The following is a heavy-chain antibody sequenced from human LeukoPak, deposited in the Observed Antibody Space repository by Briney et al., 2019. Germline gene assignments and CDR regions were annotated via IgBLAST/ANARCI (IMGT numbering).Heavy chain of an antibody. J-gene: IGHJ4*02. D-gene: IGHD6-19*01. Sequence: RGCLRLSCAASGFTFSSYAMSWDRQAPGNGLEWVSAISGSGGSTYYADSVKGRFTISRDNSKNTLYLQMNSLRAEDTAVYYCAKAEQWLVGPTRFDYWGQGTLVTVSS. CDR3: AKAEQWLVGPTRFDY. CDR2: ISGSGGST. V-gene: IGHV3-23*01. CDR1: GFTFSSYA.